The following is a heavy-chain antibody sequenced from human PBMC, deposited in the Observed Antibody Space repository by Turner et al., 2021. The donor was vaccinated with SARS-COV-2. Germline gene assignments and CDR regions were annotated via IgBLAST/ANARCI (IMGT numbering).Heavy chain of an antibody. CDR3: ATAPPYCTNGVCPNWFDP. V-gene: IGHV1-24*01. CDR2: CDPEDGET. CDR1: GYTLIELS. D-gene: IGHD2-8*01. J-gene: IGHJ5*02. Sequence: QVQLVQSGAEVKKPGASVKVSCKVSGYTLIELSMHWVRQAPGKGLEWMVGCDPEDGETIYAQKFQGRVTMTDDTSTDTAYMELSSLRSEDTAAYYCATAPPYCTNGVCPNWFDPWGQGTLVTVSS.